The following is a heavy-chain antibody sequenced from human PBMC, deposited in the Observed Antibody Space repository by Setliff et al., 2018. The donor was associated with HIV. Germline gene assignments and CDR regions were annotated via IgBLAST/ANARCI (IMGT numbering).Heavy chain of an antibody. CDR3: LRQYRGSSTKDKIDY. CDR1: GDSLSSGTYY. V-gene: IGHV4-39*07. Sequence: PSETLSLTCSVAGDSLSSGTYYWGWVRLPPGMGLQWIGSVYFSGSASYNSSLKSRVTISVDTATSHFSLKVTSVTAADTAVYFCLRQYRGSSTKDKIDYWGQGTLVTVSS. D-gene: IGHD2-2*01. CDR2: VYFSGSA. J-gene: IGHJ4*02.